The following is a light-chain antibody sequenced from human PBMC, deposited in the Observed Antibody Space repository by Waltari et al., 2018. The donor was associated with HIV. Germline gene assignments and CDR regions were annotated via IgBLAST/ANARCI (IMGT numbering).Light chain of an antibody. J-gene: IGLJ3*02. Sequence: SQLTQPPSVSVSPGQPATTTCSGADMPDHYVYWYHQKPGQAPVLVMYKVTERPSGIPERFSGSMSGTTVTLTIMGVQPEDEADYYCQSADSDNTYNWVFGGGTKLTVL. V-gene: IGLV3-25*03. CDR1: DMPDHY. CDR2: KVT. CDR3: QSADSDNTYNWV.